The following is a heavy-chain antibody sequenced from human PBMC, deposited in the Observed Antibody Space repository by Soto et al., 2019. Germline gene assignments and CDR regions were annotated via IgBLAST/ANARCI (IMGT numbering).Heavy chain of an antibody. CDR2: IYSGGST. J-gene: IGHJ4*02. D-gene: IGHD4-17*01. CDR1: GFTVSSNY. V-gene: IGHV3-53*01. CDR3: ARESYGDYVGMYFDY. Sequence: GGSLRLSCAASGFTVSSNYMSWVRQAPGKGLEWVSVIYSGGSTYYADSVKGRFTISRDNPKNTLYLQMNSLRAEDTAVYYCARESYGDYVGMYFDYWGQGTLVTVSS.